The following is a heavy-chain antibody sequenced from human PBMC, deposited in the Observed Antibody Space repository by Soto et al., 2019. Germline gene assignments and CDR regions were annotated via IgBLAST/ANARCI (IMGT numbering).Heavy chain of an antibody. D-gene: IGHD1-26*01. CDR2: INHSGST. J-gene: IGHJ5*02. V-gene: IGHV4-34*01. CDR1: GGSFSGYY. Sequence: SETLSLTCAVYGGSFSGYYWSWIRQPPGKGLEWIGEINHSGSTNYNPSLKSRVTISVDTSKNQFSLKLSSVTAADTAVYYCARARETHNWFDPWGQGTRVTVSS. CDR3: ARARETHNWFDP.